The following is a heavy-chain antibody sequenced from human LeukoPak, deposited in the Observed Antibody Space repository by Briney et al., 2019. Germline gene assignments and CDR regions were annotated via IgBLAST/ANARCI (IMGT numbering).Heavy chain of an antibody. CDR2: TDPIGGST. Sequence: GASVKVSCKASGYTFTNYYIHWVRQAPGQGLEWMGITDPIGGSTNYAQKFQGRVTMTRDTSTSTAYMELSSLRSEDTAVYYCARDHSSSLDYWGQGTLVTVSS. D-gene: IGHD6-6*01. CDR1: GYTFTNYY. CDR3: ARDHSSSLDY. V-gene: IGHV1-46*01. J-gene: IGHJ4*02.